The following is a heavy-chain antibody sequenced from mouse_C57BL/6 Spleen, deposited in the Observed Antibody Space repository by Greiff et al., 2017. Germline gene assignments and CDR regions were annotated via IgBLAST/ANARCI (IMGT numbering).Heavy chain of an antibody. CDR3: ARPTVVGYWYFDV. Sequence: QVQLQQPGAELVMPGASVKLSCKASGYTFTSYWMHWVKQRPGQGLEWIGEIDPSDSYTTYNQKFKGKSTLTVDKSSSTAYMQLSSLTSEDSAVYYCARPTVVGYWYFDVWGTGTTVTVSS. J-gene: IGHJ1*03. D-gene: IGHD1-1*01. CDR1: GYTFTSYW. CDR2: IDPSDSYT. V-gene: IGHV1-69*01.